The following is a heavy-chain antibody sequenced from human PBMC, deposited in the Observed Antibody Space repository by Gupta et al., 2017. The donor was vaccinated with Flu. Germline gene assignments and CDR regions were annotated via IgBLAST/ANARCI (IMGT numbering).Heavy chain of an antibody. V-gene: IGHV3-23*01. CDR3: SKSAVVGQPNSGGYYSRLGY. D-gene: IGHD3-22*01. CDR2: MDGSGIHT. Sequence: VRQAPGKGLEWTSAMDGSGIHTYYADSAKGRFTISRDNSKNTLYLEMNSLRAEDTAIYYCSKSAVVGQPNSGGYYSRLGYWGRGSLVIVSS. J-gene: IGHJ4*01.